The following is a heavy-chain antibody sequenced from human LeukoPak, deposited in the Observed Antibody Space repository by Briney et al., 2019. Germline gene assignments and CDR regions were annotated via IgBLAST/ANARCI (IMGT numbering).Heavy chain of an antibody. CDR2: IYYTGST. J-gene: IGHJ3*02. CDR1: GDSISSSY. V-gene: IGHV4-59*01. Sequence: PSETLSLTSSVSGDSISSSYWSWIRQSPGKGLEWIGYIYYTGSTTYNPSLKGRVTMSMDTSENQMSLNLRSVTAADTAVYYCARDRLVGSVQTFDMWGQGAMVTVSS. D-gene: IGHD1-26*01. CDR3: ARDRLVGSVQTFDM.